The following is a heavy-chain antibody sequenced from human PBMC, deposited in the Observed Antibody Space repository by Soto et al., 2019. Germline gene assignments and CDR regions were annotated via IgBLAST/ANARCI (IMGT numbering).Heavy chain of an antibody. CDR3: AGGGYDSSGYYPYYYYYYGMDV. J-gene: IGHJ6*02. CDR1: GGTFSSYA. Sequence: QVQLVQSGAEVKKPGSSVKVSCKASGGTFSSYAISWVRQAPGQGLEWMGGIIPIFGTANYAQKFQGRVTITADKSTSTASMERSRLRSEDTAVYYCAGGGYDSSGYYPYYYYYYGMDVWGQGTTVTVSS. D-gene: IGHD3-22*01. V-gene: IGHV1-69*06. CDR2: IIPIFGTA.